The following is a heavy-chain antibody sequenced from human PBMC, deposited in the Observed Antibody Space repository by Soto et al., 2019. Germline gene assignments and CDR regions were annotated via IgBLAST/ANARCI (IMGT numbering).Heavy chain of an antibody. Sequence: GGSLRLSCAASGFTFSSSAMSWVRQAPGKGLEWVSLISYNGENTYYADSVKGRFTISRDNSKNTLNLQMNSLRAEDTAVYYCAREGVWGQGTLVTVSS. CDR2: ISYNGENT. CDR3: AREGV. V-gene: IGHV3-23*01. D-gene: IGHD3-10*01. J-gene: IGHJ4*02. CDR1: GFTFSSSA.